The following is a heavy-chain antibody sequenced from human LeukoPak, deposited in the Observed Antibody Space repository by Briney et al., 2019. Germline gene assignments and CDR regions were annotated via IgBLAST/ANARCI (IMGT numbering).Heavy chain of an antibody. D-gene: IGHD3-9*01. V-gene: IGHV3-53*01. CDR3: ARGFSGVFRYFDY. J-gene: IGHJ4*02. Sequence: PGGSLRLSCAASGFTVSSNYMSWVRQAPGKGLEWVSVIYSGGSTYYADSAKGRFTISRDNSKNTLYLQMNSLRAEDTAVYYCARGFSGVFRYFDYWGQGTLVAVSS. CDR2: IYSGGST. CDR1: GFTVSSNY.